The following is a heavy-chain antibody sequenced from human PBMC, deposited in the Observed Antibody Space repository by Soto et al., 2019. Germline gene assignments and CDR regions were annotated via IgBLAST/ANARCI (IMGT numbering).Heavy chain of an antibody. V-gene: IGHV1-69*06. CDR3: AREPSSSWYDWFDP. Sequence: QVQLVQSGAEVKKPGSSVKVSCKASGGTFSSYAISCVRQAPGQGLEWMGGIIPIFGTANYAQKFQDRVTITAVKSTSTAYMELRRLRFEDTAVYYCAREPSSSWYDWFDPWGQGTLVTVSS. J-gene: IGHJ5*02. CDR1: GGTFSSYA. CDR2: IIPIFGTA. D-gene: IGHD6-13*01.